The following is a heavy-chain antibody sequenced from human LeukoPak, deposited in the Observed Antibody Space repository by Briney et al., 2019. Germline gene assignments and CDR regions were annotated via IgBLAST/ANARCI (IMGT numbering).Heavy chain of an antibody. CDR1: GYTFTSYG. CDR2: ISAYNGNT. CDR3: ARDVYSIAAAGTFDY. V-gene: IGHV1-18*01. J-gene: IGHJ4*02. Sequence: GASVKVSCKASGYTFTSYGISWVRQAPGQGLEWMGWISAYNGNTNYAQKLQGRVTMTTDTSTSTAYMELGSLRSDDTAVYYCARDVYSIAAAGTFDYWGQGTLVTVSS. D-gene: IGHD6-13*01.